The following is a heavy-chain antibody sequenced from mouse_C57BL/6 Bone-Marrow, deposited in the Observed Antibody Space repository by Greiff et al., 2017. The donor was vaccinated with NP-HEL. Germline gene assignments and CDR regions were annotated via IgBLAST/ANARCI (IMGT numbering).Heavy chain of an antibody. Sequence: DVMLVESGGGLVKPGGSLKLSCAASGFTFSSYTMSWVRQTPEKRLEWVATISGGGGNTYYPDSVKGRFTISRDNAKNTLYLQMSSLRSEDTALYYCARQDDYEVWGQGTTLTVSS. CDR3: ARQDDYEV. CDR2: ISGGGGNT. CDR1: GFTFSSYT. D-gene: IGHD2-4*01. J-gene: IGHJ2*01. V-gene: IGHV5-9*01.